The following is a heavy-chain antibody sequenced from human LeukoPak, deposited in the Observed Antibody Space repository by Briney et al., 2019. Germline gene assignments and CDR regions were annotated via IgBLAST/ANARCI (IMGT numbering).Heavy chain of an antibody. J-gene: IGHJ1*01. CDR2: KNQDGSEK. Sequence: GGPLRLLCAASGLTLSGYWMSWVRQAPGKGLEGVANKNQDGSEKYYVDSVKGRFTISRDNAKNSLFLQMGSLRVEDTAVYYCARESTAGYNSSWYGFRNWGQGTLVSVSS. CDR1: GLTLSGYW. V-gene: IGHV3-7*01. CDR3: ARESTAGYNSSWYGFRN. D-gene: IGHD6-13*01.